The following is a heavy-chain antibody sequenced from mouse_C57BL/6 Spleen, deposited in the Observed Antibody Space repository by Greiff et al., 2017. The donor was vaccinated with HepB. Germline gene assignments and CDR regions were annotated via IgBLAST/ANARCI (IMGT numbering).Heavy chain of an antibody. Sequence: VKLQESGAELVRPGTSVKVSCKASGYAFTNYLIEWVKQRPGQGLEWIGVINPGSGGTNYNEKFKGKATLTADKSSSTAYMQLSSLTSEDSAVYFCARGGAQAYYAMDYWGQGTSVTVSS. V-gene: IGHV1-54*01. J-gene: IGHJ4*01. CDR2: INPGSGGT. CDR3: ARGGAQAYYAMDY. CDR1: GYAFTNYL. D-gene: IGHD3-2*02.